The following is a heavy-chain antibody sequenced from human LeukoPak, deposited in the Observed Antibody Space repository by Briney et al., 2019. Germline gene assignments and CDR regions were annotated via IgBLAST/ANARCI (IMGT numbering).Heavy chain of an antibody. Sequence: GGSLRLSCAASGFTFSNYALSWVRQAPGKGLEWVSGISASGGSTYYADSVKGRFTISRDNSKNTLYVQMNSLRAEDTAVYYCAKDRYCSGGSCSGDFDYWGQGTLVTVSS. D-gene: IGHD2-15*01. J-gene: IGHJ4*02. CDR3: AKDRYCSGGSCSGDFDY. V-gene: IGHV3-23*01. CDR1: GFTFSNYA. CDR2: ISASGGST.